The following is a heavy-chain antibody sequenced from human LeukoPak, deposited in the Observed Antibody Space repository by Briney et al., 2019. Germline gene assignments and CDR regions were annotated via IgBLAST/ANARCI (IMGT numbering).Heavy chain of an antibody. CDR1: GGSISSSSYY. D-gene: IGHD2-15*01. J-gene: IGHJ3*02. CDR3: ARESVAHIVVVVAALNDAFDI. V-gene: IGHV4-39*07. CDR2: IYYSGST. Sequence: SETLSLTCTVSGGSISSSSYYWGWIRQPPGKGLEWIGSIYYSGSTYYNPSLKSRVTISVDTSKNQFSLKLSSVTAADTAVYYCARESVAHIVVVVAALNDAFDIWGQGTMVTVSS.